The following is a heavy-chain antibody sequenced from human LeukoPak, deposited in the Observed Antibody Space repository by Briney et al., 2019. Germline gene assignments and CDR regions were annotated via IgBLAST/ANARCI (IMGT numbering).Heavy chain of an antibody. V-gene: IGHV2-70*11. Sequence: SGPTLVKPTQTLTLTCTFSGFSLRKNGVGVGWIRQPPGKALEWLARIDWDDDKYYLTSLKTRLTISKDTSKNQVVLTMTNMDPVDTATYYCARTRSGSGSYHMDVWGKGTTVTISS. J-gene: IGHJ6*03. CDR3: ARTRSGSGSYHMDV. CDR1: GFSLRKNGVG. D-gene: IGHD3-10*01. CDR2: IDWDDDK.